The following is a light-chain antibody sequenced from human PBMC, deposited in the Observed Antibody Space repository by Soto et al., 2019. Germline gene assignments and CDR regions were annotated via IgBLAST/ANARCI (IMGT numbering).Light chain of an antibody. Sequence: DIQMTQSPSTLSASVGDRVTITCRASQSISSWLAWYQQKPGKAPKLLIYKASSSQSGVPSRFSGSGSGTEIALTIGSLHPDDFATYYCQQSFTFGPKTKIDIK. CDR2: KAS. J-gene: IGKJ3*01. CDR3: QQSFT. V-gene: IGKV1-5*03. CDR1: QSISSW.